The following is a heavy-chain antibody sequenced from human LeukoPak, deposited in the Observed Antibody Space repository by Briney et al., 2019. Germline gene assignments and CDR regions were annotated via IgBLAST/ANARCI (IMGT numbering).Heavy chain of an antibody. D-gene: IGHD3-3*01. CDR2: MNPNSGNT. J-gene: IGHJ5*02. CDR3: ARGSARTSCRITIFGVVNRLNWFGP. CDR1: GYTFTSYD. Sequence: ASVKVSCKASGYTFTSYDINWVRQATGQGLEWMGWMNPNSGNTGYAQKFQGRVTMTRNTSISTDYMELSSLRSEDTAVYYCARGSARTSCRITIFGVVNRLNWFGPWGKGTVVSVFS. V-gene: IGHV1-8*01.